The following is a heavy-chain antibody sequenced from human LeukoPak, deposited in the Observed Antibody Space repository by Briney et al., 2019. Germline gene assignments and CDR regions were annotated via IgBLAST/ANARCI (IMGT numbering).Heavy chain of an antibody. D-gene: IGHD5-18*01. CDR1: GGSISSYY. CDR2: IYTSGST. J-gene: IGHJ4*02. CDR3: ASTTRRGYSYGSLDY. V-gene: IGHV4-4*07. Sequence: SETLSLTCTVSGGSISSYYWSWIRQPAGKRLEWIGRIYTSGSTNYNPSLKSRVTMSVDTSKNQFSLKLSSVTAADTAVYYCASTTRRGYSYGSLDYWGQGTLVTVSS.